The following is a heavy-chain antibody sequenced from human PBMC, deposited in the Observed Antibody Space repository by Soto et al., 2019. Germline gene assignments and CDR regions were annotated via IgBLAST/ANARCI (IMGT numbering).Heavy chain of an antibody. CDR2: ITPIYPTT. CDR1: GGTFYTYT. CDR3: ARIPRYSFPTPDDLDS. V-gene: IGHV1-69*13. D-gene: IGHD5-18*01. J-gene: IGHJ4*02. Sequence: SVKVSCKDSGGTFYTYTFSWVRQAPGQGLEWMGSITPIYPTTNYAEKFQGRLTVTADGSTNTAYMELNSLTSEDTAVYYCARIPRYSFPTPDDLDSWGQGTLVTVSS.